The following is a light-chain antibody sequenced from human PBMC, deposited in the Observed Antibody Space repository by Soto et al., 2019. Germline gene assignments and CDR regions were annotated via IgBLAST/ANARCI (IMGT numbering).Light chain of an antibody. CDR1: QSVSSSY. V-gene: IGKV3-20*01. J-gene: IGKJ1*01. Sequence: ETVLTQSPGTLSLSPGERATLSCRASQSVSSSYLAWYQQKPGQAPRLLIYGASIRATGIPERFSGSGSGTNFTLSINRLVPEDFAGYYCQQFGSSRRGTFGLGSKVEIK. CDR3: QQFGSSRRGT. CDR2: GAS.